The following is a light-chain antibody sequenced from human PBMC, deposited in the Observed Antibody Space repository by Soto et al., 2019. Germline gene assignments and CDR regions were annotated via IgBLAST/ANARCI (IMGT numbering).Light chain of an antibody. CDR3: SSYISSSTLVV. J-gene: IGLJ2*01. Sequence: QSALTQPASVSGSPGQSITISCTGTCSDVGGYNYVSWYQHHPGKAPKLMIYDVSNRPSGVSNRFSGSKSGNTASLTISGLQAEDEGDYYCSSYISSSTLVVFGGGTQLTVL. CDR2: DVS. V-gene: IGLV2-14*03. CDR1: CSDVGGYNY.